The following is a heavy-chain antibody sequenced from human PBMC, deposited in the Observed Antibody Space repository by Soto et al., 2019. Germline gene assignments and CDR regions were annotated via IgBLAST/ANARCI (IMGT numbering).Heavy chain of an antibody. CDR2: IKEDGSVK. Sequence: EVQLVESGGGLVQPGGSLRLSCAASGFTFSSYWMTWVRQAPGKGLEWVANIKEDGSVKYYVDSVKGRFTISRDNAKKSLYLQMNSLRAEDTAVYYCTRDPGSCGTDAFDIWGQGTLVTVS. J-gene: IGHJ3*02. CDR3: TRDPGSCGTDAFDI. CDR1: GFTFSSYW. V-gene: IGHV3-7*01. D-gene: IGHD2-15*01.